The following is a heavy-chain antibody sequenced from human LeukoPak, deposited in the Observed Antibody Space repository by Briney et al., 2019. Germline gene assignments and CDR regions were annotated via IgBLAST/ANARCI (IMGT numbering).Heavy chain of an antibody. V-gene: IGHV4-4*09. CDR2: IYTSGST. J-gene: IGHJ5*02. D-gene: IGHD2-21*02. CDR1: GGSISSYY. CDR3: ARTYCGGDCSFDP. Sequence: TSSETLSLTCTVSGGSISSYYWSWIRQPPGKGLEWIGYIYTSGSTNYNPSLKSRVTISVDTSKNQFSLKLSSVTAADTAVYYCARTYCGGDCSFDPWGQGTLVTVSS.